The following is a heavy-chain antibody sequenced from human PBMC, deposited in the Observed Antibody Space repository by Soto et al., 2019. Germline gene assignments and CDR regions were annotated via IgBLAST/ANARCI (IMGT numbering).Heavy chain of an antibody. V-gene: IGHV3-11*01. CDR2: ITGSGSSI. J-gene: IGHJ4*02. Sequence: QVQLVESGGGLVKPGGSLRLSCAVSGFNFRNYDMNWIRQAPGKGLEWVSYITGSGSSIYYVDSVKGRFTISRDNARNSLYLQMNSLRAEDTAVYYCARDGLWEVPTEYWGQGILVSVSS. CDR1: GFNFRNYD. D-gene: IGHD1-26*01. CDR3: ARDGLWEVPTEY.